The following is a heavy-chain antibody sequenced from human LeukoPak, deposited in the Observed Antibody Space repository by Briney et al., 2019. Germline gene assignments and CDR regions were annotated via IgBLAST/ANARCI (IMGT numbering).Heavy chain of an antibody. J-gene: IGHJ4*02. Sequence: PGGSLRLSCAASGFTFSSYSMNWVRQAPGKGLEWVSSISSSSSYIYYADSVKGRFTIFRDNAKNSLYLQMNSLRAEDTAVYYCAREVPYSSGQSDYWGQGTLVTVSS. CDR3: AREVPYSSGQSDY. CDR1: GFTFSSYS. CDR2: ISSSSSYI. V-gene: IGHV3-21*01. D-gene: IGHD6-19*01.